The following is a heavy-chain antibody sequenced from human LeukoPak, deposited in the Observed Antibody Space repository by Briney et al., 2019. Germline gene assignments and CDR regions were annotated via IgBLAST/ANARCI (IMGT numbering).Heavy chain of an antibody. J-gene: IGHJ4*02. CDR1: GFTFSSYA. CDR2: INHSGST. D-gene: IGHD7-27*01. V-gene: IGHV4-34*01. CDR3: ARGPRGEFDY. Sequence: GSLRLSCAASGFTFSSYAMSWIRQPPGKGLEWIGEINHSGSTNYNPSLKSRVTISVDTSKNQFSLKLSSVTAADTAVYYCARGPRGEFDYWGQGTLVTVSS.